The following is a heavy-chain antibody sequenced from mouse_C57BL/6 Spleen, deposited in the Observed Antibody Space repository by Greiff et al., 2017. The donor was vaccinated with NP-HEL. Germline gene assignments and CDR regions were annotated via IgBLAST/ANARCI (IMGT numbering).Heavy chain of an antibody. CDR3: AREGITTVFDY. J-gene: IGHJ2*01. CDR2: INYDGSST. Sequence: EVMLVESEGGLVQPGSSMKLSCTASGFTFSDYYMAWVRQVPEKGLEWVANINYDGSSTYYLDSLKSRFIISRDNAKNILYLQMSSLKSEDTATYYCAREGITTVFDYWGQGTTLTVSS. CDR1: GFTFSDYY. V-gene: IGHV5-16*01. D-gene: IGHD1-1*01.